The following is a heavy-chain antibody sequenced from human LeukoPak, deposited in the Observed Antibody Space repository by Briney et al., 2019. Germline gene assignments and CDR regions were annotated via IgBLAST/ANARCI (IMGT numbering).Heavy chain of an antibody. J-gene: IGHJ6*03. CDR2: ISGSGGST. CDR3: AEEGGARRPPYYYYYYMDV. V-gene: IGHV3-23*01. CDR1: GFTFSSYA. Sequence: GGSLRLSCAASGFTFSSYAMSWVRQAPGKGLEWVSAISGSGGSTYYADSVTGRFTISRDNSKNTLYLQMNSLRAEDTAVYYCAEEGGARRPPYYYYYYMDVWGKGTTVTVSS. D-gene: IGHD6-6*01.